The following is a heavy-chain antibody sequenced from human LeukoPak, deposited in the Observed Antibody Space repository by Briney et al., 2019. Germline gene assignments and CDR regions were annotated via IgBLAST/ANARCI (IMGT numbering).Heavy chain of an antibody. Sequence: PWGSLRLSCAASRFTFSIYEMNWVWQAPGKGLEWIAYLSSSGSAFSYADSVKGRFTIARDNAKNSVYLEMNSLRADDTAVYYCARSARLMKGVVEVTALDDWGQGTLVTVSS. D-gene: IGHD3-3*01. CDR3: ARSARLMKGVVEVTALDD. CDR2: LSSSGSAF. CDR1: RFTFSIYE. V-gene: IGHV3-48*03. J-gene: IGHJ4*02.